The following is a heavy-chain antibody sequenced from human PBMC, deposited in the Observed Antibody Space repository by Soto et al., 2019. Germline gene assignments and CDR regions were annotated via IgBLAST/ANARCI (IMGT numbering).Heavy chain of an antibody. CDR3: AKSGVWFGSNWFDP. J-gene: IGHJ5*02. CDR2: ISGSGDST. CDR1: GFTFSSYA. Sequence: EVPLLESGGGLVQPGGSLRLSCAASGFTFSSYAMSWVRPAPGKGLEWVSAISGSGDSTYYADTVKGRFTISTDNSKNMLYLQMNSMRAEDTAVYYCAKSGVWFGSNWFDPWGQGTLVTVSS. D-gene: IGHD3-10*01. V-gene: IGHV3-23*01.